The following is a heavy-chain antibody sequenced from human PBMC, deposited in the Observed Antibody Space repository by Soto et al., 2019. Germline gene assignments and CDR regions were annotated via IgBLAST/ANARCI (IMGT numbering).Heavy chain of an antibody. CDR2: IYSGGST. J-gene: IGHJ4*02. V-gene: IGHV3-66*01. D-gene: IGHD6-6*01. Sequence: EVQLVESGGGLVQPGGSLRLSCAASGFTVSTNHMSWVRQAPGKGLEWGSVIYSGGSTYYADSVKGRFTISRDNSKNTLYLQMNSLRAEDTAVYYCARGRSSASGIFDYWGQGTLVTVSS. CDR3: ARGRSSASGIFDY. CDR1: GFTVSTNH.